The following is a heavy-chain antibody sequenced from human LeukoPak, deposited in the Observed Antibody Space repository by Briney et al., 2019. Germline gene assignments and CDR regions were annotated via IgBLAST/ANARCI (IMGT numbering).Heavy chain of an antibody. D-gene: IGHD2/OR15-2a*01. CDR3: ARSAAAGRIGATFAY. CDR2: INPDGSEK. V-gene: IGHV3-7*01. Sequence: GGSLRLSCAVSGFTFSSDWMIWVRQAPGKGLEWVANINPDGSEKNYVDSVRGRFTISRDNAKNSLYLQMNSLRAEDTAVYYCARSAAAGRIGATFAYWGQGTLVTVSS. J-gene: IGHJ4*02. CDR1: GFTFSSDW.